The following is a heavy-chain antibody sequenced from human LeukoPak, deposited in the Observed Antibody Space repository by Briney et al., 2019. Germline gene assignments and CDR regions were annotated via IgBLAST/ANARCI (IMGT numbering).Heavy chain of an antibody. V-gene: IGHV4-39*07. CDR1: GGSISSSSYY. J-gene: IGHJ4*02. Sequence: SETLSLTCTVSGGSISSSSYYWGWIRQPPGKGLEWIGSIYYSGSTYYNPSLKSRVTISVVTSKNQFSLKLSSVTAADTAVYYCARAPGRSGDYWGQGTLVTVSS. CDR3: ARAPGRSGDY. D-gene: IGHD2-15*01. CDR2: IYYSGST.